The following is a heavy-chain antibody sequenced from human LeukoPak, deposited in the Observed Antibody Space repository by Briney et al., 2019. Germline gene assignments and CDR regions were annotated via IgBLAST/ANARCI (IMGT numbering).Heavy chain of an antibody. J-gene: IGHJ2*01. Sequence: SETLSLTCTVSGGSISSYYWSWIRQPPGKGLEWIGYIYYSGSTNYNPSLKSRVTISVDTSKNQFPLKLSSVTAADTAVYYCVRGQFFFAFWGRGTPVTVSS. CDR3: VRGQFFFAF. CDR2: IYYSGST. CDR1: GGSISSYY. V-gene: IGHV4-59*12. D-gene: IGHD5-24*01.